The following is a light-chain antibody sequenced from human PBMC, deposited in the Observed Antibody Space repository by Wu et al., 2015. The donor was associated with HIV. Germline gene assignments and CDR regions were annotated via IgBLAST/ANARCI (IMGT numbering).Light chain of an antibody. CDR1: QRVSSSY. CDR3: QQYGSSPET. CDR2: GAS. Sequence: EIVLTQSPGTLSLSVGERATLSCRASQRVSSSYLAWYQQKPGQAPRLLIYGASSRATGIPDRFSGSGSGTDFTLTISRLEPEDFAVYYCQQYGSSPETFGQGTKVEIK. J-gene: IGKJ1*01. V-gene: IGKV3-20*01.